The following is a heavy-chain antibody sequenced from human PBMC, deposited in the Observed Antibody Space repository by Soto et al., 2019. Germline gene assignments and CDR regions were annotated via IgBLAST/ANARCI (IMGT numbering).Heavy chain of an antibody. CDR1: GYTFTGYY. CDR3: ARVSSSWPLEEPYYFDY. J-gene: IGHJ4*02. D-gene: IGHD6-13*01. CDR2: INPNSGGT. V-gene: IGHV1-2*04. Sequence: ASVKVSCKASGYTFTGYYMHWVRQAPGQGLEWMGWINPNSGGTNYAQKFQGWVTMTRDTSISTAYMELSRLRSDDTAVYYCARVSSSWPLEEPYYFDYWGQGTLVTVSS.